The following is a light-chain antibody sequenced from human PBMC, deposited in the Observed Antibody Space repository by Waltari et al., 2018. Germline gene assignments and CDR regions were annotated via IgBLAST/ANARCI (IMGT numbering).Light chain of an antibody. J-gene: IGKJ5*01. V-gene: IGKV3-11*01. CDR3: QQRSKWPPT. Sequence: EIVVAQSPATLSLFPGERATLSCRASQSISSYLAWYQQKPGQAPSLLIYDASHRATGIPARFSGSGAGTDFTLTISSLEPEDFAVYYCQQRSKWPPTFGQGTRLEIK. CDR2: DAS. CDR1: QSISSY.